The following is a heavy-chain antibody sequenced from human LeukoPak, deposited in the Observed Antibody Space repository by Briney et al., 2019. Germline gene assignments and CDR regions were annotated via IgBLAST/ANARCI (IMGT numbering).Heavy chain of an antibody. D-gene: IGHD3-16*01. J-gene: IGHJ3*02. Sequence: GGSLRLSCAASEFTFSSYAMSWVRQAPGKGLEWVSAISGSGGSTYYADSVKGRFTISRDNSKNTLYLQMNSLRAEDTAVYCCATGVRGSPRPWAFDIWGQGTMVTVSS. CDR3: ATGVRGSPRPWAFDI. CDR2: ISGSGGST. CDR1: EFTFSSYA. V-gene: IGHV3-23*01.